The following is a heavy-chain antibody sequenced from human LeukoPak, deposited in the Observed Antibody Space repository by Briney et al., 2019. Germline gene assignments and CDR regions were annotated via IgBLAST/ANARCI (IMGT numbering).Heavy chain of an antibody. J-gene: IGHJ3*01. CDR1: GFTFSSYA. CDR3: AKGTGSGWYDAFDF. V-gene: IGHV3-23*01. CDR2: ISGSGDST. Sequence: PVGSLRLSCAASGFTFSSYAMSWVRQAPGKGLEWVSSISGSGDSTYYADSVKGRFTISRDNSKNTLYLQMNSLRADDTAVYYCAKGTGSGWYDAFDFWGQGTMVTISS. D-gene: IGHD6-19*01.